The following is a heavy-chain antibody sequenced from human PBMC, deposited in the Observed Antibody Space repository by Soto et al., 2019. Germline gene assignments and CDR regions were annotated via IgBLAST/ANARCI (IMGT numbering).Heavy chain of an antibody. CDR3: ALRGYNSYFFDY. CDR2: ISATGAST. V-gene: IGHV3-23*01. D-gene: IGHD5-12*01. CDR1: GFTFSSFA. J-gene: IGHJ4*02. Sequence: LSCAASGFTFSSFAMSWVRQAPGKGLEWVSIISATGASTNYADSVKGRFTLSRDSSKDTLYLQMNSLRAEDTAVYYCALRGYNSYFFDYWGQGTLVTVYS.